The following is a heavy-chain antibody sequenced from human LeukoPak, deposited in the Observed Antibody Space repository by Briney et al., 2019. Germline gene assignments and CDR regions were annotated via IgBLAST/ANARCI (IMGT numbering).Heavy chain of an antibody. V-gene: IGHV3-23*01. J-gene: IGHJ6*03. Sequence: PGGSLRLSCAASGFTFSSYGMSWVRQAPGKGLEWVSAISGSGGSTYYADSVKGRFTFSRDNSKNTLYLQMNSLRAEDTAVYYCAKNLRLENNYYYYMDVWGKGTTVTVSS. CDR1: GFTFSSYG. CDR2: ISGSGGST. D-gene: IGHD2/OR15-2a*01. CDR3: AKNLRLENNYYYYMDV.